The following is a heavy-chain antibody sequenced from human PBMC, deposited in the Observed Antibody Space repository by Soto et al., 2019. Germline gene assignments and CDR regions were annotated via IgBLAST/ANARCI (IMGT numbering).Heavy chain of an antibody. Sequence: QLQLQESGPGLVKPSETLSLTCTVSGGSISSSSYYWGWIRQPPGKGLEWIGSIYYSGSTYYNPSLKSRVTISADTSKNQFSLQLSSVTAADTAMYYCASYSKTGQLLDAFDIWGQGTMVTVSS. CDR1: GGSISSSSYY. J-gene: IGHJ3*02. V-gene: IGHV4-39*01. D-gene: IGHD1-1*01. CDR2: IYYSGST. CDR3: ASYSKTGQLLDAFDI.